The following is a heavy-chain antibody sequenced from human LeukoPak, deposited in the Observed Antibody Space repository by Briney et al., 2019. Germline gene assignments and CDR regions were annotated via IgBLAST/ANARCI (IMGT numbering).Heavy chain of an antibody. CDR3: AKADTAMITLMAFDI. CDR2: ISWNSAII. V-gene: IGHV3-9*01. Sequence: PGGSLRLSCAASGFTFDDYAMHWVRQAPGKGLEWVSGISWNSAIIGYADSVKGRFTISRDNAKNSLYLQMNSLRAEDTAFYYCAKADTAMITLMAFDIWGQGTMVTVSS. CDR1: GFTFDDYA. J-gene: IGHJ3*02. D-gene: IGHD5-18*01.